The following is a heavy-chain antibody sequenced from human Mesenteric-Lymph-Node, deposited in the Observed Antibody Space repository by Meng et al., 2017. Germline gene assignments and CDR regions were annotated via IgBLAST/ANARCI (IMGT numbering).Heavy chain of an antibody. Sequence: SVKVSCKASGGSFSTYTFSWVRQAPGQGLEWMGRINSIYSVTNYAQKFQGRVTITTDESTSTAYMELSSLRSEDTAVYYCARDGESPADVWGQGTTVTGAS. V-gene: IGHV1-69*05. CDR3: ARDGESPADV. CDR2: INSIYSVT. J-gene: IGHJ6*01. D-gene: IGHD7-27*01. CDR1: GGSFSTYT.